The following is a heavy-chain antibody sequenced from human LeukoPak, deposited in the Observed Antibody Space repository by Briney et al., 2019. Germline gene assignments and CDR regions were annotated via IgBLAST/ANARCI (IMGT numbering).Heavy chain of an antibody. V-gene: IGHV3-21*01. CDR2: ISSSSSYI. J-gene: IGHJ4*02. CDR3: ARDSSGYLFFFDY. CDR1: GFTFSSYR. D-gene: IGHD3-22*01. Sequence: GGSLRLSCAASGFTFSSYRMNWVRQAPGKGLEWVSSISSSSSYIYYADSVKGRFTISRDNAKNSLYLQMNSLRAEDTAVYYCARDSSGYLFFFDYWGQGTLVTVSS.